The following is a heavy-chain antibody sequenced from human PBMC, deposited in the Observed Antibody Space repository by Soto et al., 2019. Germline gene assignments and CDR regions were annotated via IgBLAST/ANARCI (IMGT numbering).Heavy chain of an antibody. J-gene: IGHJ4*02. D-gene: IGHD6-13*01. V-gene: IGHV4-30-2*01. CDR1: GGSISSGGYS. Sequence: SETLSLTYAVSGGSISSGGYSWSWIRQPPGKGLEWIGYIYHSGSTYYNPSLKSRVTISVDTSKNQVYLQLNSVTPEDTAVYYCARQTSDSSRYWGIDYWGQGTLVTVSS. CDR2: IYHSGST. CDR3: ARQTSDSSRYWGIDY.